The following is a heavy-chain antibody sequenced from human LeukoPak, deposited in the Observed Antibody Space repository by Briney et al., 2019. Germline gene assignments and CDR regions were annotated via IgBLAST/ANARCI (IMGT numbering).Heavy chain of an antibody. CDR3: ARDIQLST. J-gene: IGHJ3*01. CDR1: GFTFSSYA. CDR2: ISFSGANS. D-gene: IGHD5-24*01. Sequence: GGSLRLSCAASGFTFSSYAMSWVRQAPGKGLDWVSLISFSGANSYYAASVKGRFTISRDNSKDTLFLQMNSLRAEDTAIYYCARDIQLSTWGLGTMVTVSS. V-gene: IGHV3-23*01.